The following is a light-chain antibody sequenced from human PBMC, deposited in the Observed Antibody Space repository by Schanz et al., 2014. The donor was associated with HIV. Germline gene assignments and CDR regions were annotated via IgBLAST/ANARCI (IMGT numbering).Light chain of an antibody. V-gene: IGLV1-51*01. CDR3: AVWDNALRSVM. Sequence: QPVLTQPPSVSAAPGQKVTISCSGSNSNIGNNFVSWHRPLPGTAPELLIFDNYQRPSEIPDRFSGSKSGASATLGITGLQTGDEAHYYCAVWDNALRSVMFGGGTKLTVL. J-gene: IGLJ3*02. CDR2: DNY. CDR1: NSNIGNNF.